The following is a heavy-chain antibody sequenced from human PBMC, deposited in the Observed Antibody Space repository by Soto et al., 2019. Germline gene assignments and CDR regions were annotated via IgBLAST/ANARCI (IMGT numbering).Heavy chain of an antibody. Sequence: QVQLQQWGAGLLKPSETLSLTCAVYGGSFSGYYWSWIRQPPGKGLEWIGEINHSGSTNYNPSRTRGVTISVDTTQNQFSLKLSSVTAADTAVYYCARGRHCSSTSCYVPYYYYYMDVWGKGTTVTVSS. J-gene: IGHJ6*03. V-gene: IGHV4-34*01. CDR2: INHSGST. CDR3: ARGRHCSSTSCYVPYYYYYMDV. D-gene: IGHD2-2*01. CDR1: GGSFSGYY.